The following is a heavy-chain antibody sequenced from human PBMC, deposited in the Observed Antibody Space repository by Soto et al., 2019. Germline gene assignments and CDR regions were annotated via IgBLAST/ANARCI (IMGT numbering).Heavy chain of an antibody. V-gene: IGHV4-59*01. CDR3: ARDSGYCSGGSCYRWFDP. Sequence: PSETLSLTCTVSGGSISSYYWSWIRQPPGKGLEWIGYIYYSGSTNYNPSLKSRVTISVDTSKNQFSLKLSSVTAADTAVYYCARDSGYCSGGSCYRWFDPWGQGTLVTVSS. D-gene: IGHD2-15*01. CDR2: IYYSGST. CDR1: GGSISSYY. J-gene: IGHJ5*02.